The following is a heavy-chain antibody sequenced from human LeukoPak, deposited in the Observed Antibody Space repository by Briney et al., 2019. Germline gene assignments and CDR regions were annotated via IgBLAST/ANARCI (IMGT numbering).Heavy chain of an antibody. CDR3: ARHYYYDSSTVEY. CDR1: GYTFTNYW. D-gene: IGHD3-22*01. CDR2: IDPSDSYT. V-gene: IGHV5-10-1*01. Sequence: GESLKISCKGSGYTFTNYWIGWVRQMPGKGLEWMGRIDPSDSYTKYSPSFEGHVTLSADTSTSTAYLQWSSLKASDTAMYYCARHYYYDSSTVEYWGQGTLVTVSS. J-gene: IGHJ4*02.